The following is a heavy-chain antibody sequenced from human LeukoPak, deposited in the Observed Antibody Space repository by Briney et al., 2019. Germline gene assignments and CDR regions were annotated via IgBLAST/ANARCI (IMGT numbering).Heavy chain of an antibody. V-gene: IGHV3-30*02. Sequence: GALETSLGAAGIHFSNQDNDWGRPGPGKGVGRVAFIRYDGSHEYYADSVKGRFTISRDNSKNTLYLQMNSVRSEDTALYYCAKPSGSGVDYWGQGTRVTVSS. CDR1: GIHFSNQD. D-gene: IGHD1-26*01. CDR2: IRYDGSHE. J-gene: IGHJ4*01. CDR3: AKPSGSGVDY.